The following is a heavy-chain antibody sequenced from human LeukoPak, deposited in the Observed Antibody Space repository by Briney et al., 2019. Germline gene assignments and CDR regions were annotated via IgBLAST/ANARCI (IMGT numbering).Heavy chain of an antibody. V-gene: IGHV4-59*12. CDR3: ARDSGTTGEVKFDP. J-gene: IGHJ5*02. Sequence: SEALSLTCTVSGGSISSYYWSWLRQPPGKGLEWIGYIYYSGSTSYNPSLKSRVTISVDTSKNQFSLNLISVTAADTAVYYCARDSGTTGEVKFDPWGQGTLVTVSS. CDR1: GGSISSYY. CDR2: IYYSGST. D-gene: IGHD3-10*01.